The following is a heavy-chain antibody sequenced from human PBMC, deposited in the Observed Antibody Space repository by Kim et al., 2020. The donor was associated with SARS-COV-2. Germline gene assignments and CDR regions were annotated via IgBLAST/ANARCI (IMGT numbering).Heavy chain of an antibody. Sequence: ASVKVSCKASGYTFTSYGISWVLQAPGQGLEWMGWISVYNGNTNYAQKFQGRVTMTTDTSTSTAYMELRSLRSDDTAVYYCARDGFDFWSGGAFDYWGQGTLVTVSS. V-gene: IGHV1-18*01. D-gene: IGHD3-3*01. CDR2: ISVYNGNT. CDR1: GYTFTSYG. J-gene: IGHJ4*02. CDR3: ARDGFDFWSGGAFDY.